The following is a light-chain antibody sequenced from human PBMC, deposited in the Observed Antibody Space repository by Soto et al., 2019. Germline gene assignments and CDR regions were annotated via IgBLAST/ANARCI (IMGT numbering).Light chain of an antibody. CDR1: QSISSW. V-gene: IGKV1-5*01. J-gene: IGKJ3*01. CDR3: QLYNSY. Sequence: DIQMTQSPSTLSASVGDRVTITCRASQSISSWLAWYQQRPGKAPKLLIYDASSLESGVPSRFSGSGSGTEFTLTISSLQPDDFATYYCQLYNSYFGPRTKVDIK. CDR2: DAS.